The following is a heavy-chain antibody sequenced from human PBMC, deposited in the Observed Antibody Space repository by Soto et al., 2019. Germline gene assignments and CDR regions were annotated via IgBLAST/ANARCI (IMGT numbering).Heavy chain of an antibody. CDR3: ARDGPYYYASRMDV. CDR1: GIPVSSNY. CDR2: LHSGGDT. Sequence: EVQLVESGGGLVQPGGSLRLSCVASGIPVSSNYMTWVRQAPGKGLEWVSVLHSGGDTYYANSVKGRFTISRHDSTNTVFLQMNSLTAEDTAVYYSARDGPYYYASRMDVWGQGTTVTVSS. D-gene: IGHD3-10*01. V-gene: IGHV3-53*04. J-gene: IGHJ6*02.